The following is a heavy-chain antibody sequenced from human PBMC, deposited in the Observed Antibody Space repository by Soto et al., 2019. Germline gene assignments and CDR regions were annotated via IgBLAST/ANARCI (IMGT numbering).Heavy chain of an antibody. CDR2: ISSSGSTI. Sequence: EVQLVESGGGLVQPGGSPRLSCAASGFTFSSYEMNWVRQAPGKGLEWVSYISSSGSTIYYADSVKGRFTISRDNAKNSLYLQMNSLRAEDTAVYYCARDLGSPDAFDIWGQGTMVTVSS. D-gene: IGHD6-19*01. CDR1: GFTFSSYE. V-gene: IGHV3-48*03. CDR3: ARDLGSPDAFDI. J-gene: IGHJ3*02.